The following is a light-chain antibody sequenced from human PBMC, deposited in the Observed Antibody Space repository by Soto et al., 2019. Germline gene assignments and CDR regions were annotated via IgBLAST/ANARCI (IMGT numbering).Light chain of an antibody. Sequence: DIQLTQSPSSLSASVGDRVTITFQASQDISHYLNWYQQKPGKAPKLLLYDASNLETGVPSRFSGSASRTDFPLTISSLQPADIATYYCQQYDNLPLTFGGGTKVDIK. J-gene: IGKJ4*01. CDR3: QQYDNLPLT. CDR2: DAS. CDR1: QDISHY. V-gene: IGKV1-33*01.